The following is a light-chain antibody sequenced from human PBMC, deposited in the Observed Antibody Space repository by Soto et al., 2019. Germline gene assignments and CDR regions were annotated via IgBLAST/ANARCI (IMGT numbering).Light chain of an antibody. V-gene: IGKV1-5*01. CDR3: QQFRNWPWT. Sequence: DIQMTQSPSTLSASVGDRVTITCRASQSVSGWLAWYQQKPGKAPKLLIYDASSLESGVPSRFGGSGSGTAFTLTISSLQSEDFAVYYCQQFRNWPWTFGQGTKVDIK. CDR2: DAS. CDR1: QSVSGW. J-gene: IGKJ1*01.